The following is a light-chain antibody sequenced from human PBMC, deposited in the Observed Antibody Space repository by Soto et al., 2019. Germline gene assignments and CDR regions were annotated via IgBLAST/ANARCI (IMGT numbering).Light chain of an antibody. Sequence: QSALTQPPSASGSPGQSVTTACIGSSSDVGGFDWVSWYQQHPGKVPKLMIYDVTKRPSGVPDRFSGSKSGNTASLTVSGLQAEDEADYYCCSYAGRTAVFGTGTKLTVL. CDR3: CSYAGRTAV. CDR2: DVT. CDR1: SSDVGGFDW. V-gene: IGLV2-8*01. J-gene: IGLJ1*01.